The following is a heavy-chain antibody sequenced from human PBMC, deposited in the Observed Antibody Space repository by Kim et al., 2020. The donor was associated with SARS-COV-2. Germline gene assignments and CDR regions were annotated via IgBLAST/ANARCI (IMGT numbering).Heavy chain of an antibody. Sequence: SETLSLTCAVYGESFSGYYWTWIRQPPEKGLEWIGEINHSGSTNYNPSLKSRVTISVDTSKNQFSLKLTSVTAADTAVYFCARRNMIRGVDYWGQGTLVTVSS. J-gene: IGHJ4*02. D-gene: IGHD3-10*01. CDR2: INHSGST. V-gene: IGHV4-34*01. CDR1: GESFSGYY. CDR3: ARRNMIRGVDY.